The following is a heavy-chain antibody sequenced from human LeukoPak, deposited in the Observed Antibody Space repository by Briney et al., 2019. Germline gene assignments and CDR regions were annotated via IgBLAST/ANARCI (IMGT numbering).Heavy chain of an antibody. CDR2: IYYSGST. Sequence: SETLSLTCTVSGGSISSYYWSWIRQPPGKGLEWIGYIYYSGSTNYNPSLKSRVTISVDTSKNQFSLKLSSVTAADTAVYYCARVFMYYNFWSGYYIWGQGTLVTVSS. V-gene: IGHV4-59*12. CDR1: GGSISSYY. J-gene: IGHJ4*02. CDR3: ARVFMYYNFWSGYYI. D-gene: IGHD3-3*01.